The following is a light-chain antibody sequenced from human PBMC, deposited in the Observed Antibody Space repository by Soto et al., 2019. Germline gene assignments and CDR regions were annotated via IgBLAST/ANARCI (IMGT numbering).Light chain of an antibody. CDR2: GAS. V-gene: IGKV3-20*01. Sequence: EIVLTQSPGTLSLSPGERATLSCRASQRVSSSYLAWYQQKPGQAPRLRIYGASSRATCIPDRFSGSGSGTDFTLTISRLEPEDFAVDYCQQYGSSPLTFGGGTKVEIK. CDR3: QQYGSSPLT. J-gene: IGKJ4*01. CDR1: QRVSSSY.